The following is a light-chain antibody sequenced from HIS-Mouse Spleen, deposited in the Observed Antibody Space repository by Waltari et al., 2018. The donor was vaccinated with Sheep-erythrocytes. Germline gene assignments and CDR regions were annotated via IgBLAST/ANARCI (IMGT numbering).Light chain of an antibody. Sequence: QSALTQPPSASGSPGPSVPISCTRPSSDVGGYNYVSWYQQHPGKAPNLMIYEVSKRPSGVPDRFSGSKSGNTASLTVSGLQAEDEADYYCSSYAGSNNWVFGGGTKLTVL. J-gene: IGLJ3*02. CDR3: SSYAGSNNWV. CDR2: EVS. V-gene: IGLV2-8*01. CDR1: SSDVGGYNY.